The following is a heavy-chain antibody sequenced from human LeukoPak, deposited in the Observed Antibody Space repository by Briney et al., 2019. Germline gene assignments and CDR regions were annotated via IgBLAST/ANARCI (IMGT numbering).Heavy chain of an antibody. Sequence: PGGSLRLSCAASGFSFSNAWMNWVRQPPGKGLEWVGRILSKTDGGRTDYTAPVKGRFTISRDDSKNMLYLQMNSLQIEDTAVYYCAKHPAGYRYGYYYGMGVWGQGTTVIVSS. J-gene: IGHJ6*02. D-gene: IGHD5-18*01. CDR3: AKHPAGYRYGYYYGMGV. V-gene: IGHV3-15*07. CDR1: GFSFSNAW. CDR2: ILSKTDGGRT.